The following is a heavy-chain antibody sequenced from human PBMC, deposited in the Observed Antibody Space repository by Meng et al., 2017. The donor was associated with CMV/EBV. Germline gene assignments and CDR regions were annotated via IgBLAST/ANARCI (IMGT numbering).Heavy chain of an antibody. CDR1: GGSISSSSYY. CDR3: ARDDSSSGRGVHYGMDV. V-gene: IGHV4-39*07. D-gene: IGHD6-6*01. CDR2: IYYSGST. J-gene: IGHJ6*02. Sequence: SETLSLTCTVSGGSISSSSYYWGWIRQPPGKGLEWIGSIYYSGSTYYNPSLKSRVTISVDTSKNQFSLKLSSVTAADTAVYYCARDDSSSGRGVHYGMDVWGQGTTVTVSS.